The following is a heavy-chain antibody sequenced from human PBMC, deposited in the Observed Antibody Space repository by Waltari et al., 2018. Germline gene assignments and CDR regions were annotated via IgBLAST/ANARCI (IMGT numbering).Heavy chain of an antibody. CDR3: ARGTTIFGVVDY. CDR2: INHSGST. J-gene: IGHJ4*02. V-gene: IGHV4-34*01. Sequence: QVQLQQWGAGLLKPSETLSLTCAVYGGSFSGYYWSWIRQPPGKGLEWIGEINHSGSTNYNPARKSRVTISVDTSKNQFSLKLSSVTAADTAVYYCARGTTIFGVVDYWGQGTLVTVSS. D-gene: IGHD3-3*01. CDR1: GGSFSGYY.